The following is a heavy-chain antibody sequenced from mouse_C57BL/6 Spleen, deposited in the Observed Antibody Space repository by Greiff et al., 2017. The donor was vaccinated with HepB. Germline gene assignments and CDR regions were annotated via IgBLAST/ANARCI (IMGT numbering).Heavy chain of an antibody. CDR3: ARGTLDSSGYDY. D-gene: IGHD3-2*02. CDR2: IDPSDSYT. V-gene: IGHV1-50*01. J-gene: IGHJ2*01. CDR1: GYTFTSYW. Sequence: VQLQQSGAELVKPGASVKLSCKASGYTFTSYWMQWVKQRPGQGLEWIGEIDPSDSYTNYNQKFKGKATLTVDTSSSTAYMQLSSLTSEDSAVYYCARGTLDSSGYDYWGQGTTLTVSS.